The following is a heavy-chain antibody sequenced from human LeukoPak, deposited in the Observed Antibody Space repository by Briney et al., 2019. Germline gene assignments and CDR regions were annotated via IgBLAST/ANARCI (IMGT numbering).Heavy chain of an antibody. Sequence: PSETLSLTCAVYVGSFSGYYWSWIRQPPGKGLEWIGEINHSGSTNYNSSLKSRVAISVDTSKNQFSLKLSSVAAADTAVYYCARGYYGSGSHCCHMDVWGKGTTITVS. J-gene: IGHJ6*03. D-gene: IGHD3-10*01. CDR2: INHSGST. CDR1: VGSFSGYY. CDR3: ARGYYGSGSHCCHMDV. V-gene: IGHV4-34*01.